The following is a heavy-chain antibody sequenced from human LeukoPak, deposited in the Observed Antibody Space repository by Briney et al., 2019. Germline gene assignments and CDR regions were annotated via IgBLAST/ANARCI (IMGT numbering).Heavy chain of an antibody. CDR3: ARGIYYLIEY. CDR1: GYSISSGDY. J-gene: IGHJ4*02. Sequence: PSETLSLTCAASGYSISSGDYWGWIRQSPGKGLEWIGNIFHSGSTYHNPSLKSRVTISVGTSKNEFSLKLSSVTAADTAVYYCARGIYYLIEYWGQGTLVTVSS. CDR2: IFHSGST. D-gene: IGHD3-10*01. V-gene: IGHV4-38-2*01.